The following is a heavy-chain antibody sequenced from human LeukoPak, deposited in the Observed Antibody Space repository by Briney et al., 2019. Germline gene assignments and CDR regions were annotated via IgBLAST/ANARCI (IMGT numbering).Heavy chain of an antibody. CDR2: ISAYNGNT. Sequence: GASVKVSCKASGYTFTSYGISWVRQAPGQGLEWMGWISAYNGNTNYAQKLQGRVTMTTDTSTSTAYMELRSLRSDDTAVYYCARDSPYNWNDGGAFDIWGQGTMVTVSS. J-gene: IGHJ3*02. V-gene: IGHV1-18*01. CDR1: GYTFTSYG. CDR3: ARDSPYNWNDGGAFDI. D-gene: IGHD1-1*01.